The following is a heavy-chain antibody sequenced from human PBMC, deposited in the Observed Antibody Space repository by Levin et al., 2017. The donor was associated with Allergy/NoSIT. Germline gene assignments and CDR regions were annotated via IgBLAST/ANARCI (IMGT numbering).Heavy chain of an antibody. D-gene: IGHD3-16*01. J-gene: IGHJ4*02. CDR1: GFTFTSAW. V-gene: IGHV3-15*01. Sequence: ETLSLTCAASGFTFTSAWMSWVRQAPGKGLEWVGRIRSKKDGETTDYTTPVKGRFTISRDDSKNTLYLQMNSLKTEDTAVYFCTRGGPSGSYFDYWGQGTLVTVSS. CDR3: TRGGPSGSYFDY. CDR2: IRSKKDGETT.